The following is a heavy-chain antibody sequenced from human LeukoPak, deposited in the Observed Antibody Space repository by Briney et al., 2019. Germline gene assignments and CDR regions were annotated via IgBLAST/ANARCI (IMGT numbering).Heavy chain of an antibody. V-gene: IGHV3-11*01. J-gene: IGHJ4*02. Sequence: TGGSRRLSCAASGFSFSDFYMNWIRQAPGKGLEWVSYITDSGSTNFYADSVKGRFTISRDNAKNSLYLQMNSLRVEDTAIYYCARETSYGDYTYVDYWGQGTLVTVSS. D-gene: IGHD4-17*01. CDR2: ITDSGSTN. CDR3: ARETSYGDYTYVDY. CDR1: GFSFSDFY.